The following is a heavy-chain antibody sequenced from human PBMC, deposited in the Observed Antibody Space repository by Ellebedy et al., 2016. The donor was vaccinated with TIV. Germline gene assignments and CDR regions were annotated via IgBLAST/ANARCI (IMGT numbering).Heavy chain of an antibody. Sequence: PGGSLRLSCAATGFIFHFYALTWVRQAPGKGLEWVSAISGSGDKTYYADSVKGRFPISSDNSKNTLYLQMDGLRVEDTAVYFCATRVGEGIQLWGGFDSWGQGTLVTVSS. V-gene: IGHV3-23*01. D-gene: IGHD5-18*01. CDR1: GFIFHFYA. CDR2: ISGSGDKT. J-gene: IGHJ4*02. CDR3: ATRVGEGIQLWGGFDS.